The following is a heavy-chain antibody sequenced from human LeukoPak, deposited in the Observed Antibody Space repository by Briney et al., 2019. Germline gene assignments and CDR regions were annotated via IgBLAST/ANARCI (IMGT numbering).Heavy chain of an antibody. J-gene: IGHJ4*02. V-gene: IGHV3-23*01. CDR3: ARPRSDSSGYYYFDY. CDR1: GITFIKYS. Sequence: GGSLRLSCAASGITFIKYSMTWVRQAPGKGLEWVSAITGSGTFTDYADSVKGRFTISRDNSKNTLYLQMNSLKASDTAMYYCARPRSDSSGYYYFDYWGQGTLVTVSS. D-gene: IGHD3-22*01. CDR2: ITGSGTFT.